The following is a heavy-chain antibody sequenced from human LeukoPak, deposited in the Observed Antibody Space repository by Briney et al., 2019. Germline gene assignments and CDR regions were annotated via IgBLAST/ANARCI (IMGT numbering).Heavy chain of an antibody. D-gene: IGHD5-18*01. CDR2: IKKDGSEK. J-gene: IGHJ4*02. Sequence: GGSLRLSCVASGFTFSSHWMSWVRQAPGKGLEWVANIKKDGSEKYYVDAVKGRFTISRDNAKTSLYLQMNSLRAEDTAVYYCARDLSGIAGYTYGRGIDYWGQGTLVTVSS. CDR3: ARDLSGIAGYTYGRGIDY. CDR1: GFTFSSHW. V-gene: IGHV3-7*01.